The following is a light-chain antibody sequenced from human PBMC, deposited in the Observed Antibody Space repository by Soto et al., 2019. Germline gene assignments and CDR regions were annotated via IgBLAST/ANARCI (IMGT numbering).Light chain of an antibody. CDR1: SSDVGGYNY. V-gene: IGLV2-14*01. CDR2: EVS. J-gene: IGLJ1*01. CDR3: SSYTSSSTLDV. Sequence: QSALTQPASVSGSPGQSITISCTGTSSDVGGYNYASWYQQHPGKAPKLMIYEVSNRPSGVSNRFSGSKSGNTASLTISGLQAEEEADYYCSSYTSSSTLDVFGTGTKVTVL.